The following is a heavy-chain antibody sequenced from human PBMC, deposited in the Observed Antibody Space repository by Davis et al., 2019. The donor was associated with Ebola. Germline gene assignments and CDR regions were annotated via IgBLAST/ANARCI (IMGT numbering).Heavy chain of an antibody. CDR2: ISTSGPPM. V-gene: IGHV3-11*01. J-gene: IGHJ4*02. D-gene: IGHD6-6*01. Sequence: GGSLRLSCAASGFTFSDYYMSWVRQAPGKGLEWLSYISTSGPPMYYADSVKGRFTISRDNAKNSLYLQMNSLRAEDTAVYYCAKDRGSVSIAALFDYWGQGTLVTVSS. CDR1: GFTFSDYY. CDR3: AKDRGSVSIAALFDY.